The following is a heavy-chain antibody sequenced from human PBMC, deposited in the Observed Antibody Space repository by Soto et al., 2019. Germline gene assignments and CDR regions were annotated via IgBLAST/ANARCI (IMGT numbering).Heavy chain of an antibody. D-gene: IGHD6-6*01. CDR1: GGSVSSGSYY. CDR3: ARTQAGSSSSGGVFDY. CDR2: IYYSGST. V-gene: IGHV4-61*01. J-gene: IGHJ4*02. Sequence: SETLSLTCTVSGGSVSSGSYYWSWIRQPPGKGLEWIGYIYYSGSTNYNPSLKSRVTISVDTSKNQFSLKLSSVTAADTAVYYCARTQAGSSSSGGVFDYWGQGTLVTVSS.